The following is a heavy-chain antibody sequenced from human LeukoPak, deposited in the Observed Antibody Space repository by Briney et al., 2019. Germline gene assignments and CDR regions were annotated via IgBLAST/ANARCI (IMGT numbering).Heavy chain of an antibody. CDR1: GFTFSSYW. D-gene: IGHD3-9*01. CDR2: IKQDGSEK. J-gene: IGHJ4*02. V-gene: IGHV3-7*01. CDR3: ARLDILTGYVYFDY. Sequence: GGSLRPSCAASGFTFSSYWMSWVRQAPGKGLEWVANIKQDGSEKYYVDSVKGRFTIPRDNAKNSLYLQMNSLRAEDTAVYYCARLDILTGYVYFDYWGQGTLVTVSS.